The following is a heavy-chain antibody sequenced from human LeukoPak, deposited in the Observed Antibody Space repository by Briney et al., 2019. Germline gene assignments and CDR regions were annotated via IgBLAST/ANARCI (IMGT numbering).Heavy chain of an antibody. CDR1: GGSISSGDYY. D-gene: IGHD3-3*01. Sequence: SQTLSLTCTVSGGSISSGDYYWSWIRQPPGKGLEWIGYIYYSGSTYYNPSLKSRVTISVDTSKNQFSLKLSSVTAADTAVYHCARDHHTIFEGLQVFDPWGQGTLVTVSS. CDR2: IYYSGST. V-gene: IGHV4-30-4*08. J-gene: IGHJ5*02. CDR3: ARDHHTIFEGLQVFDP.